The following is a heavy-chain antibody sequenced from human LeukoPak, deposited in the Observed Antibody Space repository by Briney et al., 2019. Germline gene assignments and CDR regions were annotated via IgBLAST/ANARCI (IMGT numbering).Heavy chain of an antibody. V-gene: IGHV1-46*01. Sequence: ASVKVSCKASGYTFTSYYMHWVRQAPGQGLEWMGISNPSGGSTSYAQKFQGRVTMTRDTSTSTVYMELSSLRSEDTAVYYCARAGTVHYDILTGYYPSYNWFDPWGQGTLVTVSS. J-gene: IGHJ5*02. CDR1: GYTFTSYY. CDR3: ARAGTVHYDILTGYYPSYNWFDP. CDR2: SNPSGGST. D-gene: IGHD3-9*01.